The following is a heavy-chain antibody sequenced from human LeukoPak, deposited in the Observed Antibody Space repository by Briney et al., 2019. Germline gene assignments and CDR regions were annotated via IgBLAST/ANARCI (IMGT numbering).Heavy chain of an antibody. Sequence: GGSLRLSCAASGFTFSSYSMNWVRQAPGKGLEWVSSISSSSSYIYYVDSVKGRFTISRDNAKNSLYLQMNSLRAEDTAVYYCARGQLYYDSSGFDYWGQGTLVTVSS. V-gene: IGHV3-21*01. J-gene: IGHJ4*02. CDR1: GFTFSSYS. CDR3: ARGQLYYDSSGFDY. CDR2: ISSSSSYI. D-gene: IGHD3-22*01.